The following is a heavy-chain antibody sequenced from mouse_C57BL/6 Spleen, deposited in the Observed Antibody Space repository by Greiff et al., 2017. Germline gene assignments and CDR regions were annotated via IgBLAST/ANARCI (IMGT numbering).Heavy chain of an antibody. V-gene: IGHV5-4*01. CDR1: GFTFSSYA. D-gene: IGHD2-3*01. Sequence: EVNVVESGGGLVKPGGSLKLSCAASGFTFSSYAMSWVRQTPEKRLGWVATISDGGSYTYYPDNVKGRFTISRDNAKNNLYLQMSHLKSEDTAMYYCAREGDGYQYYFDYWGQGTTLTVSS. CDR3: AREGDGYQYYFDY. CDR2: ISDGGSYT. J-gene: IGHJ2*01.